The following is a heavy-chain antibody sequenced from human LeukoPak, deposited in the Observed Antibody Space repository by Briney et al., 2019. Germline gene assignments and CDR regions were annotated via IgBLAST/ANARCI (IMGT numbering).Heavy chain of an antibody. CDR2: IYYSGST. J-gene: IGHJ4*02. Sequence: SETLSLTCTVSGGSISSYYWSWIRQPPGKGPEWIGYIYYSGSTNYNPSLKSRVTISVDTSKNQFSLKLSSVTAADTAVYYCARASMITFGGVITYYFDYWGQGTLVTVSS. CDR3: ARASMITFGGVITYYFDY. D-gene: IGHD3-16*02. V-gene: IGHV4-59*01. CDR1: GGSISSYY.